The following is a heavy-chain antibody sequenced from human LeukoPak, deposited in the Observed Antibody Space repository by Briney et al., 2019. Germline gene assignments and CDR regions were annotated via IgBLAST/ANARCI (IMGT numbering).Heavy chain of an antibody. Sequence: PGGSLRLSCAASGFTFSRYWMSWVRQAPGKGLEWVANIKQDGSEKYYVDSVKGRFTISRDNAKNSLYLQMNSLRAEDTALYYCAKDGYSYGPKNFDYWGQGTLVTVSS. CDR1: GFTFSRYW. V-gene: IGHV3-7*03. J-gene: IGHJ4*02. D-gene: IGHD5-18*01. CDR3: AKDGYSYGPKNFDY. CDR2: IKQDGSEK.